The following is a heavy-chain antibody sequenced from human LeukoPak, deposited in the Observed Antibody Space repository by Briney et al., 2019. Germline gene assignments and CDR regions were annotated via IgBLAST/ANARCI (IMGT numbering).Heavy chain of an antibody. Sequence: GASVKVSCKASGYTFTSYYMHWVRQASGQGLEWMGIINPSGGSTSYAQKFQGRVTMTRDMSTSTVYMELSSLRSEDTAVYYCARTVGARYYFDYWGQGTLVTVSS. CDR2: INPSGGST. V-gene: IGHV1-46*01. J-gene: IGHJ4*02. CDR1: GYTFTSYY. CDR3: ARTVGARYYFDY. D-gene: IGHD1-26*01.